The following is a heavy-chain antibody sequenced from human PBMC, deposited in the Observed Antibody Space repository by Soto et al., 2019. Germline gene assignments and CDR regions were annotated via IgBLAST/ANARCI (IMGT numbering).Heavy chain of an antibody. Sequence: ASVKVSCKASGGTFSSYSFSWVRQAPGQGLEWMGRVIPIFGTANYAQKFQGRVTITADESTSTAYMELSSLRSEDTAVYYCWCGYSYGYFGPLGYYYGMDVWGQGTTVTVSS. V-gene: IGHV1-69*13. CDR1: GGTFSSYS. J-gene: IGHJ6*02. D-gene: IGHD5-18*01. CDR2: VIPIFGTA. CDR3: WCGYSYGYFGPLGYYYGMDV.